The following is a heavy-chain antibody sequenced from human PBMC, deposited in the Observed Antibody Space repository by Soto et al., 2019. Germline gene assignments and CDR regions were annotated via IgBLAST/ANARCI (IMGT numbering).Heavy chain of an antibody. V-gene: IGHV4-59*01. CDR3: ARVGPRRWFDT. Sequence: SETLSLTCTVSGVSISSYYWSWIRQPPGKGLEWIGYIYYSGSTNYNPSLKSRVTISVDTSKNQFSLKLSSVTAADTAVYYCARVGPRRWFDTWGQGTLVTVS. D-gene: IGHD6-6*01. CDR2: IYYSGST. CDR1: GVSISSYY. J-gene: IGHJ5*02.